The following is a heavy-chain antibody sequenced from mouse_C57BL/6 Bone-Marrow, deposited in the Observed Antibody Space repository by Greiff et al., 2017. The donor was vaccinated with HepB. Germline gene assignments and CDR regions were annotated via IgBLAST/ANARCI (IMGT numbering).Heavy chain of an antibody. CDR3: ASGRGGYYGGVT. D-gene: IGHD2-3*01. CDR2: IYPGDGDT. Sequence: QVQLQQSGAELVKPGASVKISCKASGYAFSSYWMNWVKQRPGKGLEWIGQIYPGDGDTNYNGKFKGKATLTADKSSSTAYMQLSSLPYEDSAVYFFASGRGGYYGGVTWGQGTTLTVSS. J-gene: IGHJ2*01. V-gene: IGHV1-80*01. CDR1: GYAFSSYW.